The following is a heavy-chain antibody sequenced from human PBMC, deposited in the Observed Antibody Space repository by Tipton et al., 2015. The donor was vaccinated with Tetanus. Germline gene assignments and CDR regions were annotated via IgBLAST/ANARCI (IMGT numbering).Heavy chain of an antibody. D-gene: IGHD3-16*01. CDR3: AKDYTYSRLGFDP. CDR1: GFTFSSFA. V-gene: IGHV3-23*01. Sequence: SLRLSCAASGFTFSSFAMSWVRQAPGKGLEWVSGISGSGASTYYADSVKGRFTISRDNSKNTLYLQMNSLRAEDTAVYFCAKDYTYSRLGFDPWGQGTLVTVSS. J-gene: IGHJ5*02. CDR2: ISGSGAST.